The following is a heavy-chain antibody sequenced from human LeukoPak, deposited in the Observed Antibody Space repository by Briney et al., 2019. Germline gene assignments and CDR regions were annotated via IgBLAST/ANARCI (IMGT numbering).Heavy chain of an antibody. CDR1: DYSISSDYY. CDR2: IYRTGST. CDR3: ARELPRRYFDY. J-gene: IGHJ4*02. V-gene: IGHV4-38-2*02. Sequence: SETLSLTCTVSDYSISSDYYYAWIRQPPGKGLEWIGSIYRTGSTYYNPSLRSRVTISLDTSNNQFSLKLTSVTATDTAIYYCARELPRRYFDYWGQGTLVTVSS.